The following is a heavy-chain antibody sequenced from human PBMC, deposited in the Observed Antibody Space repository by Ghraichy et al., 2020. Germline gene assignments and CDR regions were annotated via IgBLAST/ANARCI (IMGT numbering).Heavy chain of an antibody. D-gene: IGHD4-17*01. CDR3: ASGPRGDYGDYVDY. CDR2: ISSSSSYI. Sequence: GGSLRLSCAASGFTFSDYSMNWVRQAPGKGLEWVSYISSSSSYIYYADSVKGRFTISRDNAKNSLYLQMNSLRAEDTAVYYCASGPRGDYGDYVDYWDQGTLVTVSS. V-gene: IGHV3-21*01. CDR1: GFTFSDYS. J-gene: IGHJ4*02.